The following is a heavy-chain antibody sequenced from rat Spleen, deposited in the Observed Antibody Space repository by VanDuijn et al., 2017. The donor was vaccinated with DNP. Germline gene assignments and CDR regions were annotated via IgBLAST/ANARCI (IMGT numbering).Heavy chain of an antibody. Sequence: EVQLQESRPGLVKPSQSLSLTCSVTGYSITSNYWGWIRKFPGNKMEWMGYISYSGSTGYNPFLKSRISITRDTSKNQFFLQLNSVTTEDIATYYCARGLNYGGYSDFFDYWGQGVMVTVSS. CDR3: ARGLNYGGYSDFFDY. V-gene: IGHV3-1*01. J-gene: IGHJ2*01. CDR1: GYSITSNY. CDR2: ISYSGST. D-gene: IGHD1-11*01.